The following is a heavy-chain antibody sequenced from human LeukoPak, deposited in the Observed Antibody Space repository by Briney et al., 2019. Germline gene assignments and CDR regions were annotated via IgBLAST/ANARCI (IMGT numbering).Heavy chain of an antibody. D-gene: IGHD3-3*02. J-gene: IGHJ4*02. CDR2: INTDGSST. V-gene: IGHV3-74*01. CDR3: ARSPGAVLEWLSRTVDY. Sequence: SGGSLRLSCAASGFTFSSYWMHWVRQAPGKGLVWVSHINTDGSSTSYAGSVKGRFTISRDNAKNTLYLQMNSLRAEDTAVYYCARSPGAVLEWLSRTVDYWGQGTLVTVSS. CDR1: GFTFSSYW.